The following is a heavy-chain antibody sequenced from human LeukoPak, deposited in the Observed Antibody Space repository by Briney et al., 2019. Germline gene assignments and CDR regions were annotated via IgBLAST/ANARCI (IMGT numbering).Heavy chain of an antibody. CDR1: GFTFSSYS. Sequence: GGSLRLSCAASGFTFSSYSMNWVRQAPGKGLEWVSSISSSSSYIYYADSVKGRFTISRDNAKNSLYLQMNSLRAEDTAVYYCASGYPMPATLLVWGQGTLVTVSS. V-gene: IGHV3-21*01. CDR2: ISSSSSYI. D-gene: IGHD5-18*01. J-gene: IGHJ4*02. CDR3: ASGYPMPATLLV.